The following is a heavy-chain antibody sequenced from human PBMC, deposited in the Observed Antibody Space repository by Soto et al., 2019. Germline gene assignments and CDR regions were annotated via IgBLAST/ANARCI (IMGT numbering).Heavy chain of an antibody. CDR3: ARTAEIASFIATIAVAGSPFDY. J-gene: IGHJ4*02. CDR1: GFTFSSYA. V-gene: IGHV3-30-3*01. D-gene: IGHD6-19*01. Sequence: GGSLRLSCAASGFTFSSYAMHWVRQAPGKGLEWVAAISFDGSSKYYADSVKGRSTISRDNPKNTQYLHLNTLRAEDTAVYYCARTAEIASFIATIAVAGSPFDYWGQGTLVTVSS. CDR2: ISFDGSSK.